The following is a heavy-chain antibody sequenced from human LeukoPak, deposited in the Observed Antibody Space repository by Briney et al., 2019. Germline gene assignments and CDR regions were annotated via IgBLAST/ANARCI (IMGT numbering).Heavy chain of an antibody. D-gene: IGHD1-1*01. V-gene: IGHV1-69-2*01. CDR3: ATDAKSPSTTPRRYYYMDV. CDR2: IDPEDGGT. J-gene: IGHJ6*03. CDR1: GYIFTDYF. Sequence: GATVKLSCKASGYIFTDYFIHWVQQAPGKGLEWMGRIDPEDGGTIYAEKVQGRVTIIADTSTNTAYMELRSQSFEDTAIFYCATDAKSPSTTPRRYYYMDVWGKGTTVSVAS.